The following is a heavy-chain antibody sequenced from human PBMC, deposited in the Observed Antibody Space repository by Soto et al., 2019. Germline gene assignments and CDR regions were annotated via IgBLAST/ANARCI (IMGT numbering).Heavy chain of an antibody. CDR1: GGTFSSYT. D-gene: IGHD2-2*01. CDR2: IIPILGIA. Sequence: QVQLVQSGAEVKKPGSSVKVSCKASGGTFSSYTISWVRQAPGHGLEWMGRIIPILGIANYAQTFQGRVKSAAEKSTSTAYMELSRLRSKATAVYYCARGPDIVVVPSKQFDPWGQGTLVTVYS. V-gene: IGHV1-69*02. J-gene: IGHJ5*02. CDR3: ARGPDIVVVPSKQFDP.